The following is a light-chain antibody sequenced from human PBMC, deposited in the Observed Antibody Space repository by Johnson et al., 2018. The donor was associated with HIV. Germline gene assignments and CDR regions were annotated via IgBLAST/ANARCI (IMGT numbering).Light chain of an antibody. Sequence: QSVLTQPPSVSAAPGQTVTISCSGSSSNVGSSFVSWYRQVPGTAPKLLIYDNNKRPSGIPGRFSGSKSGASATLDITGLQTGDEADYYCGTWDNSLNVYVFGTGTKGHVL. CDR2: DNN. CDR3: GTWDNSLNVYV. V-gene: IGLV1-51*01. CDR1: SSNVGSSF. J-gene: IGLJ1*01.